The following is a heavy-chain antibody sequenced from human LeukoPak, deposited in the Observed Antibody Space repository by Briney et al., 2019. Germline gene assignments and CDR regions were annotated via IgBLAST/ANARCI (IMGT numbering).Heavy chain of an antibody. CDR2: INSDGSTT. V-gene: IGHV3-74*01. CDR3: SSQIWLGELFAHY. D-gene: IGHD3-10*01. CDR1: GFTFSSYW. Sequence: GGSLRLSCAASGFTFSSYWMHWVRQAPGKGLVWVSRINSDGSTTNYADSVKGRFTISGDNAKNTLYLQMNSLRAEDTAVYYCSSQIWLGELFAHYWGQGTLVTVSS. J-gene: IGHJ4*02.